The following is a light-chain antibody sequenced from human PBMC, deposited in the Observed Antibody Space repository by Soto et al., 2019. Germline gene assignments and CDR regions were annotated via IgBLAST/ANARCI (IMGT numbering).Light chain of an antibody. Sequence: DFQLTQTPSTLSGSVGARVTITYRASQSISSWLAWYQQKPGKAPKLLIYNASTLKSGVPSRFSGSGSGTEFTLTISSLQPDDFATYYCQHYNSYSEAFGQGTKVDIK. V-gene: IGKV1-5*03. CDR1: QSISSW. CDR2: NAS. J-gene: IGKJ1*01. CDR3: QHYNSYSEA.